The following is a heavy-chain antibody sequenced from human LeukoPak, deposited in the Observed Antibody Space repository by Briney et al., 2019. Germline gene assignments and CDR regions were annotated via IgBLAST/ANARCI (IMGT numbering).Heavy chain of an antibody. V-gene: IGHV3-30*03. CDR3: ARDAYGMDV. CDR2: ISYDGRNE. CDR1: GFTFSNYG. Sequence: GGSLRLSCVASGFTFSNYGMHWVRQAPGEGLEWVTFISYDGRNEYYADSVKGRFTISRDNSENTLYLQMNSLRGDDTAVYYCARDAYGMDVWGQGTTATVFS. J-gene: IGHJ6*02.